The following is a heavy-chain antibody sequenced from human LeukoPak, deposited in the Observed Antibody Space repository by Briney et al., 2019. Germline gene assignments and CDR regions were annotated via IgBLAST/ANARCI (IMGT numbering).Heavy chain of an antibody. Sequence: PSEALSLTCTVSGGSISSYYWSWIRQPPGKGLEWIGYICYSGSTNYNPSLKSRVTISVDTSKNQFSLKLSSVTAADTAVYYCAADFDYWGQGTLVTVSS. CDR3: AADFDY. CDR2: ICYSGST. CDR1: GGSISSYY. V-gene: IGHV4-59*01. J-gene: IGHJ4*02.